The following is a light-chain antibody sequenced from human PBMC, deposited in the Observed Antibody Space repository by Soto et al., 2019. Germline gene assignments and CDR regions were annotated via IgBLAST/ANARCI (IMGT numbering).Light chain of an antibody. Sequence: EVVLTQSPDTLSLPPGGSATLSCRASQSISSYLAWYQQKPGQAPRLLIYDASSRATGIPARFSGSGSGTDFTLTISSLEPEDFAVYYCQQLTDWPPQWTFGQGTKVDI. V-gene: IGKV3-11*01. CDR1: QSISSY. CDR3: QQLTDWPPQWT. CDR2: DAS. J-gene: IGKJ1*01.